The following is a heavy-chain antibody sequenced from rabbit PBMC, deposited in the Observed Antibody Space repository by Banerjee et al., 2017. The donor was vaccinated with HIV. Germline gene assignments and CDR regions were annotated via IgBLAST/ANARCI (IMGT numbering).Heavy chain of an antibody. CDR2: IYTGDGST. CDR3: ARGGGGYAGYGHGDDAFDP. J-gene: IGHJ2*01. D-gene: IGHD7-1*01. Sequence: QEQVEESGGDLVKPEGSLTLTCKASGFTLSNYWICWVRQAPGKGLEWIACIYTGDGSTHYASWAKGRFTISKTSSTVDLKMTSLTAADTATYFCARGGGGYAGYGHGDDAFDPWGQGTLVTVS. V-gene: IGHV1S45*01. CDR1: GFTLSNYW.